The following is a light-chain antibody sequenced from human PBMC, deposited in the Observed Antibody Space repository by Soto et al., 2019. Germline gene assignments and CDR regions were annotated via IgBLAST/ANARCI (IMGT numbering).Light chain of an antibody. V-gene: IGKV1-5*03. CDR2: KAS. Sequence: DIQMTQSPSTLSASVGDRVTNTCRASQSMTSWLAWYQQKPGKAPKLLIYKASSLESGVPSRFSGSGSGTEFTLTISSLQPDDFATYYCQQYNSYPFTFGPGTKVDIK. CDR1: QSMTSW. J-gene: IGKJ3*01. CDR3: QQYNSYPFT.